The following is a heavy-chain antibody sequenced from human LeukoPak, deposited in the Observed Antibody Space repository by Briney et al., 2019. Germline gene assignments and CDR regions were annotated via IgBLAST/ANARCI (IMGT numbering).Heavy chain of an antibody. J-gene: IGHJ4*02. D-gene: IGHD6-13*01. CDR1: GFTFSSYS. V-gene: IGHV3-21*05. CDR2: ISSTSSYI. CDR3: ASERGDWAAAGY. Sequence: GGSLRLSCAASGFTFSSYSMKWVRQAPGKGLEWVSYISSTSSYIYYADSVKGRFTISRDNARNSLYLQMNSLRAEDTAVYYCASERGDWAAAGYWGQGTLVTVSS.